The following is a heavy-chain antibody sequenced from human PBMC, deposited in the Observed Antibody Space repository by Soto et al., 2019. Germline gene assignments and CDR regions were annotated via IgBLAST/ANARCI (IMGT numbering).Heavy chain of an antibody. J-gene: IGHJ4*02. D-gene: IGHD3-16*01. CDR3: ARNYDYVWGKYLAY. CDR1: GGTFSSYD. CDR2: ISPTFGTA. V-gene: IGHV1-69*12. Sequence: QVQLVQSGAEVKKPGSSVKVSCKASGGTFSSYDISWVRQAPGQGLEWMGGISPTFGTANNAQKFQGRVTITADESTSTVYMELSSLRSEDTAVYYCARNYDYVWGKYLAYWGQGTLVTVSS.